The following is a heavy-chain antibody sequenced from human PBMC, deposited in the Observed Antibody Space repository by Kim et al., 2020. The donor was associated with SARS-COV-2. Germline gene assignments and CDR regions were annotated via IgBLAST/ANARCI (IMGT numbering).Heavy chain of an antibody. V-gene: IGHV3-74*01. Sequence: GGSLRLSCAASGFTFRSYWMHWVRQAPGKGLVWVSRINGDRSTTSYADSVKGRFTISRDNAKNTLYLQMNSLRAEDTAVYYCARRQYSSGYYYFDYGGRGTRVIVSS. CDR2: INGDRSTT. CDR3: ARRQYSSGYYYFDY. J-gene: IGHJ4*02. CDR1: GFTFRSYW. D-gene: IGHD6-19*01.